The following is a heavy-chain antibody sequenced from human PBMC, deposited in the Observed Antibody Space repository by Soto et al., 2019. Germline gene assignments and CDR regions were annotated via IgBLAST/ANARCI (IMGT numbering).Heavy chain of an antibody. CDR2: TRNSGGA. J-gene: IGHJ4*02. D-gene: IGHD6-19*01. CDR3: ASHLVMAGTRGFDH. CDR1: SGSVFSSNW. V-gene: IGHV4-4*02. Sequence: QVQLQESGPGLVKPSGTLSLTCAVSSGSVFSSNWWSWVRLPPGKGLEWIGETRNSGGANYNPSLKSRVTITVDRYMNHLFLEVSSVTAADTAVYYCASHLVMAGTRGFDHWGLGTLVTVSS.